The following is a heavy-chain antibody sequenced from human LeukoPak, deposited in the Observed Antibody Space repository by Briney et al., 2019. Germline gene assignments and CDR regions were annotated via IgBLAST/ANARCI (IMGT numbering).Heavy chain of an antibody. V-gene: IGHV5-51*01. J-gene: IGHJ2*01. CDR1: GYTFTKYW. Sequence: GESLKISCEGSGYTFTKYWIGWVRQMPGKGLEWMGIIHPGDSHTWYSPSFQGQVTISADRSISMAYLQWSSLKASDTAMYFCARQPGMTAKSWYFDLWGRGTLVTVSS. CDR2: IHPGDSHT. CDR3: ARQPGMTAKSWYFDL. D-gene: IGHD2-2*01.